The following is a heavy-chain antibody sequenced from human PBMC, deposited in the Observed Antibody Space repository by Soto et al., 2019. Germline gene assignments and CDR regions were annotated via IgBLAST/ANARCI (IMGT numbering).Heavy chain of an antibody. J-gene: IGHJ4*02. Sequence: QITLKESGPTLVKPTQTLTLTCTFSGFSLSTSGVGVGWIRQPPGKALEWLALIYWDDDKRYSPSLKSRLTTPKDTPKNREALKITNMDPVDTATYYWAQRRSVLRFWGGPFDYWGRGPLVTVSS. V-gene: IGHV2-5*02. CDR2: IYWDDDK. D-gene: IGHD3-3*01. CDR1: GFSLSTSGVG. CDR3: AQRRSVLRFWGGPFDY.